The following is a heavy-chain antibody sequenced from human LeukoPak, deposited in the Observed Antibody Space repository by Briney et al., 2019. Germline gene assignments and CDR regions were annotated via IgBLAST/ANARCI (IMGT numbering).Heavy chain of an antibody. CDR3: ARQFSGYHYYFDY. Sequence: SETLSLTCTVSGGSISSYYWSWLRQPPGKGLEWIGYIYYSGSTDYNPSLKSRVTMSVATSKNEFSLNLSSVTAADTAVYFCARQFSGYHYYFDYWGQGNLVTVSS. D-gene: IGHD5-12*01. CDR1: GGSISSYY. J-gene: IGHJ4*02. V-gene: IGHV4-59*08. CDR2: IYYSGST.